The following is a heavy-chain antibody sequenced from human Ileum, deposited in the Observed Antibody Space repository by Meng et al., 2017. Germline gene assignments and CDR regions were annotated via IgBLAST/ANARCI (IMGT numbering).Heavy chain of an antibody. CDR1: GYTFTVYY. Sequence: QVQPAQSGAEVKKPGASVKVSCKASGYTFTVYYMHWVRQAPGQGLEWMGRINPNSGGTNYAQKFQGRVTMTRDTSISTAYMELSRLRSDDTAVYYCARGQNYDYVWGHWGQGTLVTVSS. J-gene: IGHJ4*02. D-gene: IGHD3-16*01. V-gene: IGHV1-2*06. CDR3: ARGQNYDYVWGH. CDR2: INPNSGGT.